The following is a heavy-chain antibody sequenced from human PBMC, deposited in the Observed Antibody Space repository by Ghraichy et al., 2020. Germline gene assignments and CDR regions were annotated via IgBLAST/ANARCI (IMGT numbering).Heavy chain of an antibody. CDR3: ARVTAKSFDY. V-gene: IGHV3-21*01. D-gene: IGHD2-21*02. Sequence: GGSLRLSCAASGFTFSSYSMNWVRQAPRKGLEWVSSISSSSSYIYYAGSVKGRFTISRDNAKNSLYLQMNSLRAEDTAVYYCARVTAKSFDYWGQGTLVTVSS. CDR2: ISSSSSYI. CDR1: GFTFSSYS. J-gene: IGHJ4*02.